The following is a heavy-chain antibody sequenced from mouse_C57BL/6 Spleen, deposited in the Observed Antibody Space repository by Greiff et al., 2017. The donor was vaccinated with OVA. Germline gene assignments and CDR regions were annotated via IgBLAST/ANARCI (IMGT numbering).Heavy chain of an antibody. D-gene: IGHD1-1*01. V-gene: IGHV5-17*01. CDR1: GFTFSDYG. Sequence: EVMLVESGGGLVKPGGSLKLSCAASGFTFSDYGMHWVRQAPEKGLEWVAYISSGSSTIYYADTVKGRFTISRDNAKNTLFLQMTSLRSEDTAMYYCARGDYGSSPAWFAYWGQGTLVTVSA. CDR3: ARGDYGSSPAWFAY. J-gene: IGHJ3*01. CDR2: ISSGSSTI.